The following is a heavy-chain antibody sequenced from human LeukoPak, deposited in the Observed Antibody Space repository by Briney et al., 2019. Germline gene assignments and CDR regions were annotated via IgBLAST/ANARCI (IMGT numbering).Heavy chain of an antibody. V-gene: IGHV4-30-4*01. CDR1: GGSISSGDYY. Sequence: IPSETLSLTCTVSGGSISSGDYYWSWIRQPPGKGLEWIGYIYYSGSTYYNPSLKSRVTISVDTSKNQFSLKLSSVTAADTAVYYCASIAVAAPFDYWGQGTLVTVSS. D-gene: IGHD6-19*01. J-gene: IGHJ4*02. CDR3: ASIAVAAPFDY. CDR2: IYYSGST.